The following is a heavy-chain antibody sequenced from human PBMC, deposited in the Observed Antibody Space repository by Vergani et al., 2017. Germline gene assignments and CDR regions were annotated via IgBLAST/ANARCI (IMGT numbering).Heavy chain of an antibody. CDR2: INSDGSST. CDR3: AKVAVTDGNYFDY. J-gene: IGHJ4*02. Sequence: EVQLLESGGGLVQPGGSLRLSCAASGFTFSSYWMHWVRQAPGKGLVWVSRINSDGSSTSYADSVKGRFTISRDNAKNTLYLQMNSLRAEDTAVYYCAKVAVTDGNYFDYWGQGTLVTVSS. V-gene: IGHV3-74*02. D-gene: IGHD2-21*02. CDR1: GFTFSSYW.